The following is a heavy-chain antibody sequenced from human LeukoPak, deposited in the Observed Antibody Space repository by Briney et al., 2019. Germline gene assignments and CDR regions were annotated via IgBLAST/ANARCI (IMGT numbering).Heavy chain of an antibody. CDR1: GGSISSSNW. V-gene: IGHV4-4*02. CDR2: IYHTGST. D-gene: IGHD3-3*01. Sequence: SETLSLTCAVSGGSISSSNWWSWVRQPPGKGLEWIGEIYHTGSTNYNPSLKSRVTISVDKSKNQFSLKLSSVTAADTAVYYCARGPIFWSGYYMGEYYFDYWGQGTLVTVSS. CDR3: ARGPIFWSGYYMGEYYFDY. J-gene: IGHJ4*02.